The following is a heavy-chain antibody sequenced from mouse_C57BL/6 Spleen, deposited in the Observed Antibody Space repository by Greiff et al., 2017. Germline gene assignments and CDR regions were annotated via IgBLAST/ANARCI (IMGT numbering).Heavy chain of an antibody. CDR2: INYDGSST. J-gene: IGHJ2*01. CDR3: AREEYYFDY. Sequence: EVKLVESEGGLVQPGSSIKLSCTASGFTFSDYYMAWVRQVPEKGLEWVANINYDGSSTYYLDSLKSRFIISRDNAKNILYLQMSSLKSEDTATYYCAREEYYFDYWGQGTTLTVSS. V-gene: IGHV5-16*01. CDR1: GFTFSDYY.